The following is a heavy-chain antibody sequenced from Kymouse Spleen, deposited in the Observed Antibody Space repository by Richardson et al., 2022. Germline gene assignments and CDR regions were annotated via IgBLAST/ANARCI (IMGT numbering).Heavy chain of an antibody. CDR2: ISWDGGST. CDR1: GFTFDDYT. CDR3: AKDYYYGSGSYYNAYYYYGMDV. J-gene: IGHJ6*02. V-gene: IGHV3-43*01. Sequence: EVQLVESGGVVVQPGGSLRLSCAASGFTFDDYTMHWVRQAPGKGLEWVSLISWDGGSTYYADSVKGRFTISRDNSKNSLYLQMNSLRTEDTALYYCAKDYYYGSGSYYNAYYYYGMDVWGQGTTVTVSS. D-gene: IGHD3-10*01.